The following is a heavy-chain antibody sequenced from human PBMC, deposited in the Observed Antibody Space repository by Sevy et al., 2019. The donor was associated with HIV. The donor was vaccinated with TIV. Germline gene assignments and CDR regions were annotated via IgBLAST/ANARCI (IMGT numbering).Heavy chain of an antibody. CDR3: ARHGNSGLAPFDS. D-gene: IGHD1-7*01. CDR1: GYIFTNYW. Sequence: GESLKISCKGSGYIFTNYWIGWVRQMPGKGLGWMGIIYPGDSHTTYSPSFQGQVTISADKSISTAYLQWGSLKASDTAMYYCARHGNSGLAPFDSWGQGTLVTVSS. J-gene: IGHJ4*02. V-gene: IGHV5-51*01. CDR2: IYPGDSHT.